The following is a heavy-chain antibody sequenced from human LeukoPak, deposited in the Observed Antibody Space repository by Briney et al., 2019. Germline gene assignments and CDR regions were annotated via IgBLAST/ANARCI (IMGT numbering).Heavy chain of an antibody. CDR1: GGSLNGHY. CDR3: ARLLDNDISGDTDTFDV. V-gene: IGHV4-59*11. J-gene: IGHJ3*01. CDR2: VSYTGRT. D-gene: IGHD3-22*01. Sequence: SETQSLTCTVSGGSLNGHYWSWIRQPPGKRLEWIGYVSYTGRTKYNPSLQSRVTISIDTSKSQFSLKLTSVTSADTAVYSCARLLDNDISGDTDTFDVWGQGTTVIVSS.